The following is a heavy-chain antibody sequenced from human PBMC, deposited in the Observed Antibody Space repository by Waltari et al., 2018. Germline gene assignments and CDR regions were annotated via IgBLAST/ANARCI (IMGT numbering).Heavy chain of an antibody. CDR1: GYTFTDYY. Sequence: QVQLVQSGAEVKKPGASVMVPCRPSGYTFTDYYMHWVRQAPGQGLEWMGWINPYSGGTNFAQKFQGRVTMTRDTSVNTVYMDLNRLGSDDTAVYYCARDGGLDHWGQGTLVTVSS. V-gene: IGHV1-2*02. CDR2: INPYSGGT. D-gene: IGHD3-3*01. J-gene: IGHJ4*02. CDR3: ARDGGLDH.